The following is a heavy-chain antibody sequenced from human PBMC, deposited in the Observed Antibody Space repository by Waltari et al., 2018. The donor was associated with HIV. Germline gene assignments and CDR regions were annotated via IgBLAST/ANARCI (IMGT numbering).Heavy chain of an antibody. CDR2: IYYSGST. D-gene: IGHD2-21*02. CDR1: GGSISSTYHY. Sequence: QLQLQESGPGLVKPSETLSLPCTVSGGSISSTYHYWGWIRQPPGKGLEWIGSIYYSGSTYYNTSLKSRVTISVETSKKQFSLKRSSVTAADTAVYYCARLEGLRGGDLIDSWGQGTLVTVSS. V-gene: IGHV4-39*01. J-gene: IGHJ4*02. CDR3: ARLEGLRGGDLIDS.